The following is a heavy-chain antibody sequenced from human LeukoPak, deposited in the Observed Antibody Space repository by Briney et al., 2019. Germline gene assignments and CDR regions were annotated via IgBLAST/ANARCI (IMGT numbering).Heavy chain of an antibody. D-gene: IGHD3-10*01. CDR3: ARVGRGVFGMDV. V-gene: IGHV3-48*02. CDR2: IINSGGTV. CDR1: GFTFSIHG. Sequence: GGSLRLSCAASGFTFSIHGMNWVRQAPGKGLEWVSYIINSGGTVYYTDSVQGRFTISRDNARNFLFLQMNSLRDEDTAVYYCARVGRGVFGMDVWGQGTTVTVSS. J-gene: IGHJ6*02.